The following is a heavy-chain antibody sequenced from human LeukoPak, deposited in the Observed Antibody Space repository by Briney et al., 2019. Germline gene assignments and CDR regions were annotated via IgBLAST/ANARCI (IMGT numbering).Heavy chain of an antibody. CDR2: IYSSGST. CDR3: AKTVRQWLANDAFAI. Sequence: SETLSLTCTVSGGSISGYYWTWIRQPPGKGLEWIGYIYSSGSTNYNPSLMSRVTISADTSKNQFSLKLTSVTAADTAIYYCAKTVRQWLANDAFAIWGQGTMVTVSS. CDR1: GGSISGYY. J-gene: IGHJ3*02. D-gene: IGHD6-19*01. V-gene: IGHV4-59*01.